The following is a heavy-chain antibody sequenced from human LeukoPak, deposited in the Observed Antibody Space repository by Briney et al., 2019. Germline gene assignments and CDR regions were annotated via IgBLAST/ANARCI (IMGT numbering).Heavy chain of an antibody. V-gene: IGHV4-38-2*01. J-gene: IGHJ4*02. Sequence: SSETLSLTCAVTGYSISSGYYWGWIRQPPGKGLQWIASMYQSGSTYYNPSLKSRDTISLDTTKNQFSLKLSSVPAADTAVYYCARHKDRAYFDYWGLGTLVTVSS. CDR3: ARHKDRAYFDY. CDR1: GYSISSGYY. D-gene: IGHD3-16*01. CDR2: MYQSGST.